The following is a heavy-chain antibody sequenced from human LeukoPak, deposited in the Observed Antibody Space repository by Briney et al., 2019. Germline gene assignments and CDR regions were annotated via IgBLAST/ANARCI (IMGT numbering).Heavy chain of an antibody. J-gene: IGHJ4*02. CDR1: GGSISSGGYS. V-gene: IGHV4-30-2*01. CDR2: IHHSGST. Sequence: SETLSLTCAVSGGSISSGGYSWSWIRQPPGKGLEWIGYIHHSGSTYYNPSLKSRVTISVDRSKNQFSLKLSSVTAADTAVYYCARDGASYGGNWGGFDYWGQGTLVTVSS. D-gene: IGHD4-23*01. CDR3: ARDGASYGGNWGGFDY.